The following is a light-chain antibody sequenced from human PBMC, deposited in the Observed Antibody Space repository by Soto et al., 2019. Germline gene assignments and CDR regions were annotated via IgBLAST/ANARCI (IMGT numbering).Light chain of an antibody. J-gene: IGKJ2*01. V-gene: IGKV1-33*01. CDR2: DAS. CDR1: QDINNN. Sequence: DIQMTQSPSSLSASVGDRVTITCQASQDINNNLNWYQHKRGTAPKLLIYDASNLEVGVPSRFSGSGSGTDFTFTIISLQPEDFATYYCQHNDDLYTFGQGTRLEIK. CDR3: QHNDDLYT.